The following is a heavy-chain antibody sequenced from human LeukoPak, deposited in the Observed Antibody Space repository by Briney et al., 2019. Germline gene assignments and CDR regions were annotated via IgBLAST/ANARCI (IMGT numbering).Heavy chain of an antibody. V-gene: IGHV4-59*08. D-gene: IGHD2-2*01. J-gene: IGHJ5*02. CDR3: ARHIGYCSTTSCQPGFHP. Sequence: SSETLSLTCTVSGGSITSYYWSWIRQPPGKGLEWIGYIYYSGSTNYSPSLKSRVTMSVDTSKSQFSLNLSSVTAADTAMYYCARHIGYCSTTSCQPGFHPWGQGTLVTVSS. CDR2: IYYSGST. CDR1: GGSITSYY.